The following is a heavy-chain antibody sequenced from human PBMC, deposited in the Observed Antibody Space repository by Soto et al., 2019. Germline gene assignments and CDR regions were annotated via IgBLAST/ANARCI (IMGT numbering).Heavy chain of an antibody. CDR3: ARKDILTGLDY. CDR2: INTEGSST. J-gene: IGHJ4*02. V-gene: IGHV3-74*01. Sequence: EVQLVESGGNLVQPGGSLRLSCAASGFTFTSYWMHWVRQAPGMGLVWVARINTEGSSTSYADAVKGRFTISRDNAKNTLYLQMDSLRAEDTAVYYCARKDILTGLDYWGQGTLVSVSS. D-gene: IGHD3-9*01. CDR1: GFTFTSYW.